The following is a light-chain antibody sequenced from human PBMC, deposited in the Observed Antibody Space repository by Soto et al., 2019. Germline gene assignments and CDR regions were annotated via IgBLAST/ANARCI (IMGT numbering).Light chain of an antibody. CDR1: RSDVGGYNF. V-gene: IGLV2-8*01. J-gene: IGLJ1*01. CDR2: EVN. Sequence: QSALTQPPSASGSPGQSVTISCTGTRSDVGGYNFVSWYQHHPGKAPKLIIYEVNKRPSGVPDRFSGSKSGNTASLTVSGLQDEDEDDYYCNSYASSNNYVFGTGTKLTVL. CDR3: NSYASSNNYV.